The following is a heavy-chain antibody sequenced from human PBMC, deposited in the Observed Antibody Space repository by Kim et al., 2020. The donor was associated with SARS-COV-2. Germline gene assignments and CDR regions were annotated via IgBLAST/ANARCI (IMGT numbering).Heavy chain of an antibody. CDR2: ISSSSSYI. CDR1: GFTFSSYS. D-gene: IGHD6-13*01. J-gene: IGHJ6*02. CDR3: ARDLFSPFVAAAGMGSYYYYGMDV. Sequence: GGSLRLSCAASGFTFSSYSMNWVRQAPGKGLEWVSSISSSSSYIYYADSVKGRFTISRDNAKNSLYLQMNSLRAEDTAVYYCARDLFSPFVAAAGMGSYYYYGMDVGGQGTTVTVSS. V-gene: IGHV3-21*01.